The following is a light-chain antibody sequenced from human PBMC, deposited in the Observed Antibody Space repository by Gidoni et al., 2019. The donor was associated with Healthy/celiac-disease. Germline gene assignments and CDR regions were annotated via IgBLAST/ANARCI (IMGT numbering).Light chain of an antibody. Sequence: EIVLTQSPATLSLSPGARATISCRASQSVSSYLAWYKQKPGQAPMLLIYDASNRATCIPARFSGSGSWTDFTLNISSLEPEDFAVYYCQQRRNWPPITFGQGKRLEIK. J-gene: IGKJ5*01. V-gene: IGKV3-11*01. CDR2: DAS. CDR3: QQRRNWPPIT. CDR1: QSVSSY.